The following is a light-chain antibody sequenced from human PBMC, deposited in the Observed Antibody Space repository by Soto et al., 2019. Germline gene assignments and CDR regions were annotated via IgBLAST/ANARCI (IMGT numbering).Light chain of an antibody. CDR1: QTVTNRY. V-gene: IGKV3-20*01. CDR2: IAS. CDR3: HQYAAVPRT. J-gene: IGKJ1*01. Sequence: EIVLTQSPGTLSLSPGERATLSCRASQTVTNRYLAWYQQKPGQAPRLLIYIASTRAIGIPDRFSGSGSGADFTLTISRLEPEDFAVYYCHQYAAVPRTFGQGTKVEVK.